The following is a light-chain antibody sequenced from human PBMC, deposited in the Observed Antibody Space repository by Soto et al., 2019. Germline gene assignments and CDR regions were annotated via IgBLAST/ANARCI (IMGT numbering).Light chain of an antibody. Sequence: DIQMTQSPSTLSAFVGDRVNITCRASQRISRWLAWYQQKPGKAPKVLIYRASSLQSGVPSRFSGSGSGTEFTLTISSLQPDDFETYYCQQYYSYYTFGQGTRLEMK. CDR3: QQYYSYYT. V-gene: IGKV1-5*03. CDR1: QRISRW. J-gene: IGKJ5*01. CDR2: RAS.